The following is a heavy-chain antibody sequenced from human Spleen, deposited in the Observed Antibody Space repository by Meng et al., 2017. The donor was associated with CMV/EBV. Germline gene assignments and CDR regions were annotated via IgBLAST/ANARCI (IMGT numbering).Heavy chain of an antibody. D-gene: IGHD3-3*01. CDR1: GFTFSSYE. J-gene: IGHJ6*02. CDR2: IRYDGSEK. Sequence: GESLKISCAASGFTFSSYEMNWVRQAPGKGLEWAANIRYDGSEKYYVDSVKGRFTISRDNAKNSLYLQMNSLRAEDTAVYYCARDLYDFWSGYPQLNYYYYGMDVWGQGTTVTVSS. CDR3: ARDLYDFWSGYPQLNYYYYGMDV. V-gene: IGHV3-7*01.